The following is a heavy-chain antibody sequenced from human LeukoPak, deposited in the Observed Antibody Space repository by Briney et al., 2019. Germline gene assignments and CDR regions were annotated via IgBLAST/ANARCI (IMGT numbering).Heavy chain of an antibody. CDR1: GFTFSSHA. V-gene: IGHV3-23*01. J-gene: IGHJ4*02. D-gene: IGHD5-12*01. CDR2: ISGSGGST. Sequence: GGSLRLSCAASGFTFSSHAMSWVRQAPGKGLEWVSAISGSGGSTYYADSVKGRFTISRDNSKNTLYLQMNSLRAEDTAVYYCAKVSDSGYDQDDYWGQGTLVTVSS. CDR3: AKVSDSGYDQDDY.